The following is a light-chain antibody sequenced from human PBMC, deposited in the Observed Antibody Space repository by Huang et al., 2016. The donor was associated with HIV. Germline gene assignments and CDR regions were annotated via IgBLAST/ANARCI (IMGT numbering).Light chain of an antibody. CDR3: QQYDKWPPRLT. Sequence: EIVMTQSPATLSVSPGERVILSCRASESVGSSLARYQQKPGQAPRLLIYGASTRASGVPPRFSGSGSGTEFTLSISGLQSADFAVYYCQQYDKWPPRLTFGGGTKVEIK. CDR2: GAS. CDR1: ESVGSS. V-gene: IGKV3-15*01. J-gene: IGKJ4*01.